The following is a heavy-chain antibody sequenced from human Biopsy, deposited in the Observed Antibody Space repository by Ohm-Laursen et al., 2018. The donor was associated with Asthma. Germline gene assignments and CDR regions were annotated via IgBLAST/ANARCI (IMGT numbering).Heavy chain of an antibody. Sequence: SLRLSCSAPGFTFDDYGMSWVRQAPGKGLDWVSGINWNGGSTGYADSVKGRFTISRGNAKNSLYLQMNSLRAEDTALYHCGRDMGGFGSGWFPVEFWGQGTLVTVSS. CDR2: INWNGGST. V-gene: IGHV3-20*01. CDR1: GFTFDDYG. D-gene: IGHD6-19*01. CDR3: GRDMGGFGSGWFPVEF. J-gene: IGHJ4*02.